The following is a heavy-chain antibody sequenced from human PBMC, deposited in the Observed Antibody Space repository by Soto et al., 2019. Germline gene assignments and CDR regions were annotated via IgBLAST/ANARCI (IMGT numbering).Heavy chain of an antibody. Sequence: PSETLSLTCSFLGDSVTSRYLTWIRQSPEKGLEWIGYMHYTGFSHYNPSLKSRLTISVDRSKNQFTLQLTSVTAADTAVYYCARLFIAVLHRSSKYYYDYLYFWGKGTTVIGSS. D-gene: IGHD6-19*01. V-gene: IGHV4-59*02. CDR2: MHYTGFS. J-gene: IGHJ6*03. CDR3: ARLFIAVLHRSSKYYYDYLYF. CDR1: GDSVTSRY.